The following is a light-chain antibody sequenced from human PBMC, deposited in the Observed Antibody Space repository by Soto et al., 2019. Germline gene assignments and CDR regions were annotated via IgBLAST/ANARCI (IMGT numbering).Light chain of an antibody. J-gene: IGKJ1*01. CDR3: QQYASSLT. CDR2: GAS. CDR1: QSVDSAF. Sequence: ELVLTQSPGSLSLSLGERATLSCRASQSVDSAFFAWYQQKPGQPPRLLMYGASRRATGITDRFSGSGSGTDFTLTISRLEPEDFAVYYCQQYASSLTFGQGTKVEI. V-gene: IGKV3-20*01.